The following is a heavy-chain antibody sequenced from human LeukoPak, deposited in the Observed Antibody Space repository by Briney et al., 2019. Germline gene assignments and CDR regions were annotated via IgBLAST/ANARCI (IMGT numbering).Heavy chain of an antibody. CDR3: AREDTRGYSYGPDAFDI. CDR1: GGSFSGYY. Sequence: SETLSLTCAVYGGSFSGYYWSWIRQPPGKGREWIGEINHSGRTNYNPSLKSRVPISVDSSKTQFSLKLSSVTAAATAVYYCAREDTRGYSYGPDAFDIWGQGTMVTVSS. J-gene: IGHJ3*02. CDR2: INHSGRT. D-gene: IGHD5-18*01. V-gene: IGHV4-34*01.